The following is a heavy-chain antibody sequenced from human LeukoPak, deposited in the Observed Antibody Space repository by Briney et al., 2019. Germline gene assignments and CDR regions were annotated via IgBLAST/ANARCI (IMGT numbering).Heavy chain of an antibody. CDR1: GFTFSSYE. J-gene: IGHJ6*04. V-gene: IGHV3-48*03. CDR2: ISSSGSTI. Sequence: PGGSLRLFCAASGFTFSSYEMNWVRQAPGKGLEWVSYISSSGSTIYYADSVKGRFTISRDNAKNSLYLQMNSLRAEDTAVYYCARPIIYYYYGMDVWGKGTTVTVSS. CDR3: ARPIIYYYYGMDV.